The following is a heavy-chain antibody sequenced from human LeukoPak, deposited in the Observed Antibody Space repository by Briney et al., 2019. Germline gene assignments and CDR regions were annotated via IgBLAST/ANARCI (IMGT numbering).Heavy chain of an antibody. J-gene: IGHJ3*02. D-gene: IGHD5-18*01. CDR1: GFTFDDYG. V-gene: IGHV3-74*01. CDR2: INTDGSST. Sequence: GGSLRLSCAASGFTFDDYGMSWVRQAPGKGLVWVSRINTDGSSTSYADSVKGRFTISRDNAKNTLYLQMNSLRAEDTAVYYCARVTAYAFDIWGQGTMVTVSS. CDR3: ARVTAYAFDI.